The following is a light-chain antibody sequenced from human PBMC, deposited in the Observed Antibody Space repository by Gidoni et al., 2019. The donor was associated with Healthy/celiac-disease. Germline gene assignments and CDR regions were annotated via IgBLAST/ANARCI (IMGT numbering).Light chain of an antibody. V-gene: IGKV1-5*03. CDR3: QQYNSYPRT. CDR2: KAS. J-gene: IGKJ1*01. CDR1: QSISSW. Sequence: DIQMTQSPSPLSASVGDRVTIPCRASQSISSWLAWYQQKPGKAPKLLIYKASSLESGVPSRFSGSGSGTEFTLTISSLQPDDFATYYCQQYNSYPRTFGQXTKVEIK.